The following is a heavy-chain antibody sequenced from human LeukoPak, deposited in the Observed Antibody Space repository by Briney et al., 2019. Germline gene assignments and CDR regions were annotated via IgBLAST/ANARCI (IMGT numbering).Heavy chain of an antibody. CDR2: IIPILGIA. CDR3: ARWGDSFDY. CDR1: GGTFSSYA. D-gene: IGHD2-21*02. V-gene: IGHV1-69*04. Sequence: ASVKVSSKASGGTFSSYAISWVRQAPGQGLEWMGRIIPILGIANYAQKFQGRVTITADKSTSTAYMELSSLRSEDTAVYYCARWGDSFDYWGQGTLVTVSS. J-gene: IGHJ4*02.